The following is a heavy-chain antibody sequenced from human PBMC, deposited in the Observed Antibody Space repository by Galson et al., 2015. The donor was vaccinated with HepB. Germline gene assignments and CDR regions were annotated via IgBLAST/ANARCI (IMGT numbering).Heavy chain of an antibody. V-gene: IGHV1-2*06. J-gene: IGHJ6*02. CDR3: AKRSSVGKDV. CDR1: GYTFTGNY. Sequence: SVKVSCKASGYTFTGNYIHWMRQAPGQGLEWMGRVNPSSGGTDYAQKFRGRVTMTRDASISTAYMELSRLRSDDTAVYYCAKRSSVGKDVWGQGTSVTVSS. CDR2: VNPSSGGT. D-gene: IGHD7-27*01.